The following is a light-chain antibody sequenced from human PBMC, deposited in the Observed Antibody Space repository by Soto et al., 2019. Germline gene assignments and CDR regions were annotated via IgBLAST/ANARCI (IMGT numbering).Light chain of an antibody. CDR1: SSDVGGYNY. J-gene: IGLJ1*01. V-gene: IGLV2-11*01. Sequence: QSVLTQPCSVSGSPGQSVTISCTGTSSDVGGYNYVSWYQQHPGKAPKLMIYDVSKRPSGVPDRFSGSKSGNTASLTISGLQAEDESDYYCCSYAGSYTHYVSVTVTKVTV. CDR3: CSYAGSYTHYV. CDR2: DVS.